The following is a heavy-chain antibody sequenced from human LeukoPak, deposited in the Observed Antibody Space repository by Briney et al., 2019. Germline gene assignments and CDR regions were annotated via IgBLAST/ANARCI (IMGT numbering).Heavy chain of an antibody. Sequence: SETLSLTCAVYGGSFSGYYWSWIRQPPGKGLEWIGEINHSGSTNYNPSLKSRVTISVDTSKNQFSPKLSSVTAADTAVYYCARRYYGSGRRFDPWGQGTLVTVSS. V-gene: IGHV4-34*01. J-gene: IGHJ5*02. CDR2: INHSGST. CDR3: ARRYYGSGRRFDP. CDR1: GGSFSGYY. D-gene: IGHD3-10*01.